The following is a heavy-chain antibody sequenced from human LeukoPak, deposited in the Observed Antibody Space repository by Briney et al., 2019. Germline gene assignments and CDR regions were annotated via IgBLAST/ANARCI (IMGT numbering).Heavy chain of an antibody. J-gene: IGHJ6*04. D-gene: IGHD4-17*01. V-gene: IGHV4-34*01. CDR2: INHSGST. CDR1: GGSFSGYY. CDR3: AREREDYGDYGPRYYYYGMDV. Sequence: SETLSITCAVYGGSFSGYYWSWIRQPPGKGLGWIGEINHSGSTNYNPSLKSRVTISVDTSKNQFSLKLSSVTAADTAVYYCAREREDYGDYGPRYYYYGMDVWGKGTTVTVSS.